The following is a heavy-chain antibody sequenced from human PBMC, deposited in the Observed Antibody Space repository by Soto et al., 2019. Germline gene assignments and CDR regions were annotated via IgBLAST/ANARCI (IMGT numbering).Heavy chain of an antibody. CDR1: GFTFSDHY. Sequence: GGSLRLSCAASGFTFSDHYMDWVRQAPGKGLEWVGRTRNKANSYTTEYAASVKGRFTISRDDSKNSLYLQMNSLKTEDTAVYYCARDESGLDYWGQGTLVTVSS. V-gene: IGHV3-72*01. CDR3: ARDESGLDY. J-gene: IGHJ4*02. CDR2: TRNKANSYTT.